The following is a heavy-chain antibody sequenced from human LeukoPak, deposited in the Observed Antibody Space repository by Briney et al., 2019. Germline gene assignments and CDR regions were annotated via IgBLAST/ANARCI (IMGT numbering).Heavy chain of an antibody. V-gene: IGHV3-53*05. Sequence: GGSLRLSCAASGFTVSSNYMSWVRQAPGKGLEWVSLIYSSGSSYYADSVKGQFTISRDNSKNTLYLQMNSLRTEDTAVYYCARGGVRVAFDMWGQGTMVTVSS. CDR1: GFTVSSNY. CDR3: ARGGVRVAFDM. D-gene: IGHD3-10*01. CDR2: IYSSGSS. J-gene: IGHJ3*02.